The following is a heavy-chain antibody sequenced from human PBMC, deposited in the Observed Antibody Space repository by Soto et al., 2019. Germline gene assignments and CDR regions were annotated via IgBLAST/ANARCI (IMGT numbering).Heavy chain of an antibody. J-gene: IGHJ2*01. CDR1: GFTFSTYA. CDR2: ISGSGSST. V-gene: IGHV3-23*01. CDR3: AKDVTQWYFDL. Sequence: GGSLRLSCVASGFTFSTYAMSWVRQAPGKGLEWVSGISGSGSSTQYADSVKGRFTISRDNSKNTLFLQMNSLRAEDTALYFCAKDVTQWYFDLWGRGTLVTVSS. D-gene: IGHD2-21*02.